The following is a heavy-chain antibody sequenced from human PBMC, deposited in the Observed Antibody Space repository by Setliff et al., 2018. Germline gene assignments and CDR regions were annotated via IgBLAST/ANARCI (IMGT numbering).Heavy chain of an antibody. Sequence: ASVKVSCKASGYTLTTYFMNWVRQAPGQGLEWMGYINTRNGNPMYAQGFTGRFVFSSDPSVSTAYLQISSLKAEDTALYYCATGSLVAAGTGHWGQGTLVTVSS. CDR3: ATGSLVAAGTGH. J-gene: IGHJ4*02. D-gene: IGHD6-13*01. CDR1: GYTLTTYF. V-gene: IGHV7-4-1*02. CDR2: INTRNGNP.